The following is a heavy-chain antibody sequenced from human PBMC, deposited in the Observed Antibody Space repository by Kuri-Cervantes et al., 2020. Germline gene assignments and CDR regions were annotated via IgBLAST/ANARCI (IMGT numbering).Heavy chain of an antibody. CDR3: ARDPGGIAAAGTGGGFDP. V-gene: IGHV1-2*04. CDR2: INPNSGGT. J-gene: IGHJ5*02. D-gene: IGHD6-13*01. Sequence: ASVKVSCKASGYTFPGYYMHWVRQAPGQGLEWMGWINPNSGGTNYAQKFQGWVTMTRDTSISTAYMELSRLRSDDTAVYYCARDPGGIAAAGTGGGFDPWGQGTLVTVSS. CDR1: GYTFPGYY.